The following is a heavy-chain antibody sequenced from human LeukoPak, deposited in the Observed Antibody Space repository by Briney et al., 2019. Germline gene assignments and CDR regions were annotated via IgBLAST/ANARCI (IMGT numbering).Heavy chain of an antibody. CDR3: ASPLNYYDSSGLSDY. Sequence: GGSLRLSCAASGFTVSSNYMSWVRQAPGKGLEWVSVIYSGGSTYYADSVKGRFTISRDNSKNTLYLQMNSLRAEDTAVYYCASPLNYYDSSGLSDYWGQGTLVTVSS. D-gene: IGHD3-22*01. J-gene: IGHJ4*02. CDR1: GFTVSSNY. CDR2: IYSGGST. V-gene: IGHV3-53*01.